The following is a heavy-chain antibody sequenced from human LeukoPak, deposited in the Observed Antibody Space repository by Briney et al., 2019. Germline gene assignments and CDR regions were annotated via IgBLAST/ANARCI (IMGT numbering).Heavy chain of an antibody. V-gene: IGHV1-2*02. Sequence: AAVKVSCKASGYTFTGYFMHWVRQAPGQGPEWMGWINHNSGATNYAQKFQGRVTMTRDTSFRTTYIELSRLRSDDTAVYYCARDLVVVVPAAPPDAFDIWGQGTMVTVSS. CDR3: ARDLVVVVPAAPPDAFDI. D-gene: IGHD2-2*01. CDR2: INHNSGAT. CDR1: GYTFTGYF. J-gene: IGHJ3*02.